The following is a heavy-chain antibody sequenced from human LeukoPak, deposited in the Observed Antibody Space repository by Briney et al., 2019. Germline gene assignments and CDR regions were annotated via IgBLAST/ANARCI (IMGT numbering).Heavy chain of an antibody. CDR2: INQDRNEK. D-gene: IGHD1-7*01. J-gene: IGHJ6*03. Sequence: PGGSLRLSCAASGFTFTTYWMSWVRQAPGQGLEWVANINQDRNEKYYVDSVKGRFTMSRDNAKNSLYLQINSLRADDTAVYYCARTNSQARDYYYYMDVWGKGTTVTVSS. CDR3: ARTNSQARDYYYYMDV. CDR1: GFTFTTYW. V-gene: IGHV3-7*01.